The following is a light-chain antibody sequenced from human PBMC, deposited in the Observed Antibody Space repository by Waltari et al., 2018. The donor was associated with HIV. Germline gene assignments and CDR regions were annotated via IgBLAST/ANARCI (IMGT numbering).Light chain of an antibody. CDR1: QSVSNN. Sequence: EIVMTQSPATLSVSPGQRVTLSCRASQSVSNNLAWYQQKPGQSPRLLIHGTSTRATGLPVRFSGGGSGTEFTLTISSLQSEDFAVYFCQQYYNWPLTFGQGTRLEIK. V-gene: IGKV3-15*01. J-gene: IGKJ5*01. CDR3: QQYYNWPLT. CDR2: GTS.